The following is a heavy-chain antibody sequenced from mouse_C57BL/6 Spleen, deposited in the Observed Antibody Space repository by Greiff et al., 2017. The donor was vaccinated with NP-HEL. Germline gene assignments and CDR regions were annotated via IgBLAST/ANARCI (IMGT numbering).Heavy chain of an antibody. D-gene: IGHD1-1*01. Sequence: VQLQQSGAELVKPGASVKISCKASGYAFSSYWMNWVKQRPGKGLEWIGQIYPGDGDTNYNGKFKGKATLTADKSSSTAYMQLRSLTSEDSAVYFCARRDYYCSSYFYAMDYWGQGTSVTVSS. V-gene: IGHV1-80*01. J-gene: IGHJ4*01. CDR2: IYPGDGDT. CDR3: ARRDYYCSSYFYAMDY. CDR1: GYAFSSYW.